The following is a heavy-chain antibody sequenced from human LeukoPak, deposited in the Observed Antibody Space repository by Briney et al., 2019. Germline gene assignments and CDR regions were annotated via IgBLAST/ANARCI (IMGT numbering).Heavy chain of an antibody. V-gene: IGHV3-30*04. D-gene: IGHD3-22*01. J-gene: IGHJ4*02. CDR2: ISYDGSNK. Sequence: GGSQRLSCAASGFTFSSYAMHWVRQAPGKGLEWVAVISYDGSNKYYADSVKGRFTISRDNSKNTLYLQMNSLRAEDTAVYYCARDGGRAVVINYFDYWGQGTLVTVSS. CDR1: GFTFSSYA. CDR3: ARDGGRAVVINYFDY.